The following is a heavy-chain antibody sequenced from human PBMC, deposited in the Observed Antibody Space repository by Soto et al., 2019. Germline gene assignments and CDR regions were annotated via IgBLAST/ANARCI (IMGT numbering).Heavy chain of an antibody. CDR1: GFTVSSNY. J-gene: IGHJ4*02. V-gene: IGHV3-53*02. Sequence: EVQLVETGGGLIQPGGSLRLSCAASGFTVSSNYMSWVRQAPGKGLEWVSVIYSGGSTYYADSVKGRFTISRHNSKNTLYLQMNSLRAEDTVVYYCARTERDTREPPGSYWGQGTLVTVSS. CDR2: IYSGGST. CDR3: ARTERDTREPPGSY. D-gene: IGHD2-8*02.